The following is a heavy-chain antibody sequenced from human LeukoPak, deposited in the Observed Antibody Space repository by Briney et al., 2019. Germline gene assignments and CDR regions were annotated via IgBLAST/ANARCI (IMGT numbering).Heavy chain of an antibody. CDR1: DYSISSGYGYY. J-gene: IGHJ5*02. CDR2: IYHSGIT. CDR3: ARHHREVTMVRGVSTWFDP. D-gene: IGHD3-10*01. Sequence: KSSETLSLTCTVSDYSISSGYGYYWGWIRQPPGKGLEWIGNIYHSGITYYNHFNSSLRSRVTTSIDTSKNQFSLRLTSVTAADTAVYYCARHHREVTMVRGVSTWFDPWGQGTLVTVSS. V-gene: IGHV4-38-2*02.